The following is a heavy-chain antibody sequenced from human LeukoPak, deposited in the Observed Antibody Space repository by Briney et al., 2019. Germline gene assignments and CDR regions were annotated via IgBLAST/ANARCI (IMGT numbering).Heavy chain of an antibody. D-gene: IGHD6-13*01. V-gene: IGHV3-9*01. CDR3: AKDMVGYSSSWGYFDY. CDR1: GFTFDDYA. Sequence: GGSLRLSCAASGFTFDDYAMHWVRQAPGKGLEWVSSISWNSGSIAYADSVKGRFTISRDNAKNSLYLQMNSLRAEDTALYYCAKDMVGYSSSWGYFDYWGQGTLVTVSS. J-gene: IGHJ4*02. CDR2: ISWNSGSI.